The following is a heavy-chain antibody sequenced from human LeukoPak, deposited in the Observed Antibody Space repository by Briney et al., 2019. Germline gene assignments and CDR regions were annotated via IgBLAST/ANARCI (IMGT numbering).Heavy chain of an antibody. CDR2: INHSGST. V-gene: IGHV4-34*01. CDR1: GGSFSGYY. Sequence: SETLSLTCAVYGGSFSGYYWSWIRQPPGKGLEWIGEINHSGSTNYNPSLKSRVTISVDTSKNQFSLKLSSVTAADTAVYYCAREYYGSGSYYKAWFDPWGQGTRVTVSS. D-gene: IGHD3-10*01. J-gene: IGHJ5*02. CDR3: AREYYGSGSYYKAWFDP.